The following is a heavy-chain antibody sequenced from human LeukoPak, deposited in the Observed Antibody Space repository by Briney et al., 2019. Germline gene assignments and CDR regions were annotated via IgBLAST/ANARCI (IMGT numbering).Heavy chain of an antibody. D-gene: IGHD2-2*01. CDR2: INPKSGGT. Sequence: ASVKVSCKVSGYTFTGYYMHWVRQAPGKGLEWMGWINPKSGGTNYAQKFQGRVNMTRDTSISTAYMELSRLRSDDTAVYYCARVLVPAATDDAFDIWGQGTMVTVSS. CDR3: ARVLVPAATDDAFDI. CDR1: GYTFTGYY. V-gene: IGHV1-2*02. J-gene: IGHJ3*02.